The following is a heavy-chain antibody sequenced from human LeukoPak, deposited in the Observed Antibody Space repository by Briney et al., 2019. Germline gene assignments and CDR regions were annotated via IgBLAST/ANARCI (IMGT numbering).Heavy chain of an antibody. D-gene: IGHD2-2*01. CDR1: GGSISSYY. Sequence: KASETLSLTCTVSGGSISSYYWSWIRQPAGKGLEWIGRIYTSGSTNYNPSLKSRVTISVDTSKNQFSLKLSSVTAADTAVYYCARGVHCSSTSCYPSFDYWGQGTLVTVSS. V-gene: IGHV4-4*07. CDR2: IYTSGST. J-gene: IGHJ4*02. CDR3: ARGVHCSSTSCYPSFDY.